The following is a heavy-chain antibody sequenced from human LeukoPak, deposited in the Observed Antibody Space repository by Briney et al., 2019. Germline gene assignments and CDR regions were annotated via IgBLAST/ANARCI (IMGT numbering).Heavy chain of an antibody. CDR3: ARAPAVALHPYYMDV. J-gene: IGHJ6*03. CDR2: IIPIFGTA. Sequence: ASVKVSCKASGGTFSSYAISWVRQASGQGLEWMGGIIPIFGTANYAQKFQGRVTITADESTSTAYMELSSLRSEDTAVYYCARAPAVALHPYYMDVWGKGTTVTVSS. V-gene: IGHV1-69*01. D-gene: IGHD6-19*01. CDR1: GGTFSSYA.